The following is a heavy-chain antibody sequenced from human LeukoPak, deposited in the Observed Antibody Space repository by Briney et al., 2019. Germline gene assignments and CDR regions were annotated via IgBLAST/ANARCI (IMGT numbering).Heavy chain of an antibody. D-gene: IGHD6-13*01. CDR3: AKDGGYSSSWSTDY. Sequence: PGGSLRLSCAASGFTFSSYGMTWVRQAPGKGLEGVSYISSSSSTIYYADSVKGRFTISRDNPKNTLYLQMNSLRAEDTAVYYCAKDGGYSSSWSTDYWGQGTLVTVSS. J-gene: IGHJ4*02. V-gene: IGHV3-48*04. CDR1: GFTFSSYG. CDR2: ISSSSSTI.